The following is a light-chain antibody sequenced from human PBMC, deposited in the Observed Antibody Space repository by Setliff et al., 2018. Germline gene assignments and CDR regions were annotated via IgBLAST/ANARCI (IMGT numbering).Light chain of an antibody. J-gene: IGLJ2*01. CDR2: DVS. CDR1: SNDIGHSHY. V-gene: IGLV2-14*03. Sequence: QSALTQPASVSGSPGQSITISCTGTSNDIGHSHYVSWYQQHPGKVPQLIIYDVSIRPSGVSDRFSAHKSGNTASLSISGLQADDEAHYYCSSNTNTNTLLIFGGGTKVTVL. CDR3: SSNTNTNTLLI.